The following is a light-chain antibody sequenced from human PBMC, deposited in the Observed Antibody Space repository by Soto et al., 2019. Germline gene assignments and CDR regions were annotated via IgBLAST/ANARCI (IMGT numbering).Light chain of an antibody. CDR2: EVS. CDR3: SSYTSSSTLV. J-gene: IGLJ1*01. V-gene: IGLV2-14*01. Sequence: LTQPASVSGSPGQSITISCTGTSSDVGGYNYVSWYQQHPGKAPKLMIYEVSNRPSGVSNRFSGSKSGNTASLTISGLQAEDEADYYCSSYTSSSTLVFGTGTKVTVL. CDR1: SSDVGGYNY.